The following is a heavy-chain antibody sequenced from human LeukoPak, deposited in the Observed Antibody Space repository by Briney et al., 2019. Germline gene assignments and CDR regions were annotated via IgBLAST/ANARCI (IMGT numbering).Heavy chain of an antibody. CDR2: ISGSAVIA. V-gene: IGHV3-23*01. J-gene: IGHJ4*02. D-gene: IGHD3-10*01. Sequence: GGTLRLSCAASGLTFSTFGMTWVRQAPGKGLEWVSAISGSAVIAFYADSVKGRFTISRDNSKNTLYLQMNSLRAEDTAVYYCAKDRRAGSYDYWGQGTLVTVSS. CDR1: GLTFSTFG. CDR3: AKDRRAGSYDY.